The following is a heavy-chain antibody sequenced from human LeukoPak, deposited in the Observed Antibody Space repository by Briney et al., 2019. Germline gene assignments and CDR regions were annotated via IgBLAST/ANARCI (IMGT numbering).Heavy chain of an antibody. CDR3: ARGSMTTVATYFDY. Sequence: SETLSLTCTVSGSSISSYYWSWIRQPAGKGLEWIGRIYTSGSTNYNPSLKSRVTMPVDTSKNQFSLKLSSVTAADTAVYYCARGSMTTVATYFDYWGQGTLVTVSS. V-gene: IGHV4-4*07. CDR1: GSSISSYY. CDR2: IYTSGST. D-gene: IGHD4-17*01. J-gene: IGHJ4*02.